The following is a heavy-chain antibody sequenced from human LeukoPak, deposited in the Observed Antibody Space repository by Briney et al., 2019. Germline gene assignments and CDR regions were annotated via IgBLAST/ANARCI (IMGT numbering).Heavy chain of an antibody. CDR3: ARVRDGSSFSAFDM. Sequence: SETLSLTCTVSGGSITSYYWSWIRQPPGKGLEWIGCIYYSGTTNYNPSLKSRVTISVDTSKNQFSLRLSSVTAADTAVYYCARVRDGSSFSAFDMWGQGTMVTVSS. V-gene: IGHV4-59*01. CDR2: IYYSGTT. D-gene: IGHD1-26*01. CDR1: GGSITSYY. J-gene: IGHJ3*02.